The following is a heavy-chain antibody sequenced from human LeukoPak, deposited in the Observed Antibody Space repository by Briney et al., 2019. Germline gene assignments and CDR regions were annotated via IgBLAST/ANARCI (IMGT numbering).Heavy chain of an antibody. D-gene: IGHD2-21*02. J-gene: IGHJ3*02. Sequence: GGSLRLSCAASGFTFSSYSMNWVRQAPGRGLEWVSYISSGANTIYYADSVKGRFTISRDNAKNSLYLQMNSLRAEDTAVYYCARGGVPGVTAIQSHAFDIWGQGTMVTVSS. V-gene: IGHV3-48*04. CDR2: ISSGANTI. CDR1: GFTFSSYS. CDR3: ARGGVPGVTAIQSHAFDI.